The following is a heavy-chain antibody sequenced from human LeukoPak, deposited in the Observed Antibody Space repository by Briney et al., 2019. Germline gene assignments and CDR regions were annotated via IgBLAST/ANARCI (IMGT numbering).Heavy chain of an antibody. Sequence: PGGSLRLSCVGSGFTFSSYWMHWVRQVLGKGPEWVSRIHTDGTAPTYADSVKGRFTGSRDNAKNTLYLQMNSLRVEDTAVYYCATSRGYGFEIWGQGTLVTVSS. D-gene: IGHD5-24*01. CDR3: ATSRGYGFEI. CDR2: IHTDGTAP. J-gene: IGHJ4*02. CDR1: GFTFSSYW. V-gene: IGHV3-74*01.